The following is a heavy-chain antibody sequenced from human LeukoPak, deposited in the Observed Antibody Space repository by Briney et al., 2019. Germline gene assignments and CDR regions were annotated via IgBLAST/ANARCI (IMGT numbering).Heavy chain of an antibody. CDR1: SASISDYY. CDR3: ARMSYDILTGYQPLDY. J-gene: IGHJ4*02. V-gene: IGHV4-59*01. CDR2: IFNNGDT. Sequence: SETLSFTCSVSSASISDYYWSWVRQPPGKSLEWIAVIFNNGDTKYNPSLKSRVTMSIDTSKNQLSLNLTSVTAADTAVYYCARMSYDILTGYQPLDYWGQGTLVTVSS. D-gene: IGHD3-9*01.